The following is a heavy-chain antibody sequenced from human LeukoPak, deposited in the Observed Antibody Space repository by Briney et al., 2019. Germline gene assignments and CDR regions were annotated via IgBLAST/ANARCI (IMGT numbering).Heavy chain of an antibody. CDR1: GGSISSYY. Sequence: SETLSLTCTVSGGSISSYYWSWIRQPPGKGLEWIGYIYYSGSTKYNPSLKSRVTISVDTSKNQFSLKLSSVTAADTAVYYCARDHSSGHFDFWGQGTLVTVSS. CDR2: IYYSGST. CDR3: ARDHSSGHFDF. V-gene: IGHV4-59*01. D-gene: IGHD6-19*01. J-gene: IGHJ4*02.